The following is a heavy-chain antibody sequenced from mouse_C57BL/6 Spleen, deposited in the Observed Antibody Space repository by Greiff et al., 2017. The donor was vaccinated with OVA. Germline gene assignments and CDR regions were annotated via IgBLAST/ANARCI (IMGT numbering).Heavy chain of an antibody. V-gene: IGHV1-64*01. Sequence: QVQLQQSGAELVKPGASVKLSCKASGYTFTSYWMHWVKQRPGQGLEWIGMIHPNSGSTNYNEKFKSKATLTVDKSSSTAYMQLSSLTSEDSAVYYSARTYLYAMDYWGQGTSVTVSS. CDR2: IHPNSGST. D-gene: IGHD5-1*01. J-gene: IGHJ4*01. CDR3: ARTYLYAMDY. CDR1: GYTFTSYW.